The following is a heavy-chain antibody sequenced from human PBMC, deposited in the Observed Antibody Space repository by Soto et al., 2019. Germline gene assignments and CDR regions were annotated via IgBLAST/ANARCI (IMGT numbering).Heavy chain of an antibody. CDR2: INLDGSEK. CDR1: GFTFSDYW. J-gene: IGHJ4*02. CDR3: ARDDPKGYNYSVAFFAY. Sequence: GGSLRLSCASSGFTFSDYWMSWVRQTPGKGLEWVGNINLDGSEKYYAGFVKGRFTFSRDNVKNSLYLQMSSLRAEDTAVYYCARDDPKGYNYSVAFFAYCGKGTPVTVSS. V-gene: IGHV3-7*04. D-gene: IGHD5-18*01.